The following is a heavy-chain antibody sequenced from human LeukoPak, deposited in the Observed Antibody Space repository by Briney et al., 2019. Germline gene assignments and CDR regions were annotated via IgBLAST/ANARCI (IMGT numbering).Heavy chain of an antibody. V-gene: IGHV3-7*01. CDR1: GFTFSNYW. CDR2: MNEYGTEK. D-gene: IGHD3-22*01. Sequence: GGSLRLSCAASGFTFSNYWMNWVRQAPGKGLEWVANMNEYGTEKYYVGSVRGRFTISRDNAENSLYLHMNSLRVEDTAVYHCARVLYGSRVNVIDHWGPGTLVTVSS. J-gene: IGHJ4*02. CDR3: ARVLYGSRVNVIDH.